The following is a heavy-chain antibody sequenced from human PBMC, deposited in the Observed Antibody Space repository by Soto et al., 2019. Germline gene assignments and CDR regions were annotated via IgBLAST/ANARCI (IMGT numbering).Heavy chain of an antibody. V-gene: IGHV3-7*04. Sequence: GGSLRLSCAASGFTFSSHWMSWVRQAPGKGLEWVANIKPDGSEKWYVDSVKGRFTISRDNAKNSLYLQMNSLRAEDTAVYYCARGDYYDSSGPFSDAFDIWGQGTRVTVSS. CDR3: ARGDYYDSSGPFSDAFDI. D-gene: IGHD3-22*01. J-gene: IGHJ3*02. CDR1: GFTFSSHW. CDR2: IKPDGSEK.